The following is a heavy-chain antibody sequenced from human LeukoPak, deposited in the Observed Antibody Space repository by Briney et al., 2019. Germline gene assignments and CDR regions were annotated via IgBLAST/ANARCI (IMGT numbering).Heavy chain of an antibody. J-gene: IGHJ4*02. CDR3: ARSGGDRGWYYFDY. CDR1: GGSISSYY. D-gene: IGHD6-19*01. V-gene: IGHV4-4*07. CDR2: IYTSGST. Sequence: PSETLSLTCTVSGGSISSYYWSWIRQPAGKGLEWIGRIYTSGSTDYNPSLKSRVTMSVDTSKNQFSLKLTSITAADTAVCYCARSGGDRGWYYFDYWGQGTLVTVSS.